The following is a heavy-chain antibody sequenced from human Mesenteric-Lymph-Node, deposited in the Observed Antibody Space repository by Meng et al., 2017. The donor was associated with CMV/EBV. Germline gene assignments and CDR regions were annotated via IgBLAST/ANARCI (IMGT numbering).Heavy chain of an antibody. D-gene: IGHD2-2*01. J-gene: IGHJ4*02. CDR3: ARGSEAAMSY. Sequence: GSLRLSCSVSDDSISAYYWSWIRQPPGKGLEWIGYISDSGSTNYNPSLKSRVTLSVDTSKNQFSLKLTSVTAADTAIYYCARGSEAAMSYWGQGTLVTVSS. V-gene: IGHV4-59*08. CDR2: ISDSGST. CDR1: DDSISAYY.